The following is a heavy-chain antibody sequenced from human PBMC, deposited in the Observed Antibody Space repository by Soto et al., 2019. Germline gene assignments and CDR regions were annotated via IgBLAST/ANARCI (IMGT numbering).Heavy chain of an antibody. Sequence: SETLSLTCTVSGGSISSYYWSWILQPPGKGLEWIGYIYYSGSTNYNPSLKSRVTISVDTSKNQFSLKLSSVTAADTAVYYCARSCTNGVCYRSWVGWFDPWGQGTLVTVSS. J-gene: IGHJ5*02. CDR1: GGSISSYY. V-gene: IGHV4-59*08. CDR3: ARSCTNGVCYRSWVGWFDP. CDR2: IYYSGST. D-gene: IGHD2-8*01.